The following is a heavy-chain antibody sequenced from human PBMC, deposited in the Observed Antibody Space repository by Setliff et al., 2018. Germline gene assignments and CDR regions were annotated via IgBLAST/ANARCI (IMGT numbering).Heavy chain of an antibody. CDR3: LRLVRYCSRTACQRTSGDEV. V-gene: IGHV1-2*02. CDR2: INPYTGKT. J-gene: IGHJ4*01. D-gene: IGHD2-8*01. CDR1: GYTFTDFY. Sequence: ASVKVSCKTSGYTFTDFYIQWVRQAPGQGLEWMGWINPYTGKTYSAQKFQGRLTMTTDKSTNMAYLDLRGLRLDDTAIYFCLRLVRYCSRTACQRTSGDEVWGQGTLVTVSS.